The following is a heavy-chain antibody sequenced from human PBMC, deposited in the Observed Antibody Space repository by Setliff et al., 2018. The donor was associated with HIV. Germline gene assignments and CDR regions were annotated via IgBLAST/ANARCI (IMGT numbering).Heavy chain of an antibody. D-gene: IGHD2-2*03. J-gene: IGHJ6*02. CDR2: IFYSGNT. Sequence: SETLSLTCTVSGDSISSGGYYWSWIRQHPGKGLEWIGYIFYSGNTYYNPSLKSRVTISVDTSKNQFSLKLSSVTAADTAVYYCARVGYCSSTSCYGGMDVWGQGTTVTVS. V-gene: IGHV4-31*03. CDR1: GDSISSGGYY. CDR3: ARVGYCSSTSCYGGMDV.